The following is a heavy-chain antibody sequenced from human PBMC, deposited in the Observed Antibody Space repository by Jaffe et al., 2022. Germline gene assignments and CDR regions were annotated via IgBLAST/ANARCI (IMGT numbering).Heavy chain of an antibody. CDR1: GYTFTSYY. D-gene: IGHD2-2*01. CDR3: ARDLQYCSSTSCYGGYYYYYMDV. V-gene: IGHV1-46*01. Sequence: QVQLVQSGAEVKKPGASVKVSCKASGYTFTSYYMHWVRQAPGQGLEWMGIINPSGGSTSYAQKFQGRVTMTRDTSTSTVYMELSSLRSEDTAVYYCARDLQYCSSTSCYGGYYYYYMDVWGKGTTVTVSS. J-gene: IGHJ6*03. CDR2: INPSGGST.